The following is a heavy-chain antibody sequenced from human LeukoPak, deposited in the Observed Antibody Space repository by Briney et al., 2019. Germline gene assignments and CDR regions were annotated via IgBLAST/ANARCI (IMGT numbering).Heavy chain of an antibody. D-gene: IGHD3-10*01. Sequence: GGSLRPSCAASGFTFSSYSMNWVRQAPGKGLEWVSYISRSSSTIHYADSVKGRFTISRDNAKNSLYLQMNSLRDEDTAVYYCASLYYYGSGSYYSSFDYWGQGTLVTVSS. J-gene: IGHJ4*02. V-gene: IGHV3-48*02. CDR3: ASLYYYGSGSYYSSFDY. CDR1: GFTFSSYS. CDR2: ISRSSSTI.